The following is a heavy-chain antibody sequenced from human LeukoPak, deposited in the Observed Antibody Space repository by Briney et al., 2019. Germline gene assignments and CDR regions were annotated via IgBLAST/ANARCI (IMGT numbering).Heavy chain of an antibody. CDR2: ISVSGGST. CDR1: GFTFSKYA. J-gene: IGHJ4*02. D-gene: IGHD3-22*01. Sequence: GGSLRLSCAASGFTFSKYAMTWVRQAPGKGLERVSGISVSGGSTNYVDSVKGRFTISRDNSKNTLYLQMNSLRAEDTAVYCCAKSNYFDSGGYYFFDYWGQGTLVTVSS. CDR3: AKSNYFDSGGYYFFDY. V-gene: IGHV3-23*01.